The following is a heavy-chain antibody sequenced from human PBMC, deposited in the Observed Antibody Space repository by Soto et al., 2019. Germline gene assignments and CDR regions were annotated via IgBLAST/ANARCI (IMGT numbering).Heavy chain of an antibody. V-gene: IGHV3-30*18. CDR3: AKVGYCSSTSCYTLDPDAFDI. Sequence: GGSLRLSCAASGFTFSSYGMHWVRQAPGKGLEWVAVISYDGSNKYYADSVKGRFTISRDNSKNTLYLQMNNLRAEDTAVYYCAKVGYCSSTSCYTLDPDAFDIWGQGTMVTVSS. D-gene: IGHD2-2*02. CDR1: GFTFSSYG. J-gene: IGHJ3*02. CDR2: ISYDGSNK.